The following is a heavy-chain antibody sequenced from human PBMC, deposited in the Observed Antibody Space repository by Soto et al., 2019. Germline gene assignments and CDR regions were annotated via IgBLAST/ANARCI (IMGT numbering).Heavy chain of an antibody. J-gene: IGHJ4*02. D-gene: IGHD2-8*01. CDR2: ARNKAHGYTT. CDR3: ARLMGTRFEL. V-gene: IGHV3-72*01. CDR1: GFTFSDHH. Sequence: PGGSLRLSCAASGFTFSDHHMDWVRQAPGKGLEWVGRARNKAHGYTTAYAASLKGRFTISRDDSKNSLSLQMNSLKTEDTAVYLRARLMGTRFELWGQGTLVTVSS.